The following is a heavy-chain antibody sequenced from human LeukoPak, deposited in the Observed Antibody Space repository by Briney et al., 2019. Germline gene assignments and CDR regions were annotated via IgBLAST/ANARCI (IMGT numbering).Heavy chain of an antibody. V-gene: IGHV4-39*01. D-gene: IGHD5-12*01. CDR1: GGSISSSSYY. J-gene: IGHJ4*02. Sequence: PSETLSLTCTVSGGSISSSSYYWCWIRQPPGKGLEWIGSIYYSGSTYYNPSLKSRVTISVDTSKNQFSLKLSSVTAADTAVYYCARLRTDSGPPKDYWGQGTLVTVSS. CDR3: ARLRTDSGPPKDY. CDR2: IYYSGST.